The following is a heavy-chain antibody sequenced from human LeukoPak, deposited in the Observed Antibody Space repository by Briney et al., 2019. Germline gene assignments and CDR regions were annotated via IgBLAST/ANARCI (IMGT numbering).Heavy chain of an antibody. V-gene: IGHV3-74*01. CDR2: INSDGSSA. CDR1: GXTFSNYW. J-gene: IGHJ4*02. CDR3: ARGGVDYGDYANY. Sequence: PGGSLRLSCAASGXTFSNYWMHWVRQAPGKGLVWVSRINSDGSSANYADSVKGRFTISRDNAKNTLYLQMNSLRAEDTAVYYCARGGVDYGDYANYWGQGTLVTVSS. D-gene: IGHD4-17*01.